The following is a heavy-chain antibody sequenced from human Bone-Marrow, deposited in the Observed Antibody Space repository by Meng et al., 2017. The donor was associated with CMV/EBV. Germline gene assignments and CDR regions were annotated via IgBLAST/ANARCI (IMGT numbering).Heavy chain of an antibody. CDR3: AYSSGAY. J-gene: IGHJ4*02. CDR2: IYYSGST. Sequence: SQTLSLTCAVYGGSFSGYYWSWIRQPPGKGLEWIGYIYYSGSTNYNPSLKSRVTISVDTSKNQFSLKLSSVTAADTAVYYCAYSSGAYWGQGTLVTVSS. V-gene: IGHV4-59*01. CDR1: GGSFSGYY. D-gene: IGHD6-25*01.